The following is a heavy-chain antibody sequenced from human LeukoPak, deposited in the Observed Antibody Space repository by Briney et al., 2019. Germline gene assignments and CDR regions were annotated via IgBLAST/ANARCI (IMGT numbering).Heavy chain of an antibody. V-gene: IGHV3-48*03. D-gene: IGHD3-22*01. CDR1: GFTFSSYE. CDR2: ISSSGSTI. J-gene: IGHJ6*02. Sequence: PGGSLRLSCAASGFTFSSYEMNWVRQAPGKGLEWVSYISSSGSTIYYADSVKGRFTISRDNAKNSLYLQMNSLRAEDTAVYYCARDKAATYYYDSSGYPTYYYYGMDVWGQGTTVTVSS. CDR3: ARDKAATYYYDSSGYPTYYYYGMDV.